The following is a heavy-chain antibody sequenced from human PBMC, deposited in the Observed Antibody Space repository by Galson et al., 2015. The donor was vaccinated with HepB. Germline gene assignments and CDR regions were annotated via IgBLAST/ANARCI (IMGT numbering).Heavy chain of an antibody. D-gene: IGHD2-2*01. CDR3: VREGREVGRRGGQFDY. Sequence: SLRLSCAASGFTFSSYEINWVRQAPGKGLEWISYISSTSSNIWYADSVKGRFTTSRDNAKNSLFLQMNSLRADDTAVYYCVREGREVGRRGGQFDYGVPGTLVSVSS. V-gene: IGHV3-48*03. CDR2: ISSTSSNI. J-gene: IGHJ4*02. CDR1: GFTFSSYE.